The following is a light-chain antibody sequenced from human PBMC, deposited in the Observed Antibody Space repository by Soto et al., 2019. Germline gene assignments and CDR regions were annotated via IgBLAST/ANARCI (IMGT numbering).Light chain of an antibody. CDR1: QSISSW. J-gene: IGKJ1*01. CDR3: QQYSSYWT. V-gene: IGKV1-5*01. CDR2: DAS. Sequence: DIQMTQSPSTLSGSVGDRVTITCRASQSISSWLAWYQQKPGKAPNLLIYDASSLEGGVPSKFSGSGSGTEFTLTISNLQPDDFATYYCQQYSSYWTFGQGTKVDIK.